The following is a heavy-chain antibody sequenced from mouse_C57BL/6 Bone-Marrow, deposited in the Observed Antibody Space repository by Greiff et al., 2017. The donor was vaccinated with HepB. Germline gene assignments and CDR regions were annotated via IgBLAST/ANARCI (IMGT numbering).Heavy chain of an antibody. V-gene: IGHV10-1*01. CDR3: VRLPYDYDGLAY. CDR1: GFSFNTYA. Sequence: EVKLVESGGGLVQPKGSLKLSCAASGFSFNTYAMNWVRQAPGKGLEWVARIRSKSNNYATYYADSVKDRFTISRDDSESMLYLQMNNLKTEDTAMYYCVRLPYDYDGLAYWGQGTLVTVSA. J-gene: IGHJ3*01. CDR2: IRSKSNNYAT. D-gene: IGHD2-4*01.